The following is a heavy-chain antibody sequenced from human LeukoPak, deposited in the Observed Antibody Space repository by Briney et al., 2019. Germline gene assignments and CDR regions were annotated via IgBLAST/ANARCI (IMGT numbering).Heavy chain of an antibody. V-gene: IGHV4-59*08. J-gene: IGHJ4*02. CDR2: IYYSGST. Sequence: PSETLSLTCTVSGGSISSHHWSWIRQPPGKGMVWIGYIYYSGSTNYKPSLKSRVTISVDTSKNQFSLKLTSVTAADTAVYYCARHLDIAASGTFDYWGQGTLVTVSS. CDR3: ARHLDIAASGTFDY. CDR1: GGSISSHH. D-gene: IGHD6-13*01.